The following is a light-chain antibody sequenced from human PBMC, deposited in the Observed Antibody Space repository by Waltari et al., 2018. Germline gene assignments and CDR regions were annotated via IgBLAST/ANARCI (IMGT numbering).Light chain of an antibody. CDR2: DAS. CDR3: QQYGGSPWT. Sequence: EIVLTQSPGTLSLSPGERATLSCRASQSVRSNYLAWYQHKPGQAPRLLVYDASSRATGIPDRFSGSGSGTDFTLTISRLEPEDFAVYFCQQYGGSPWTFGHGTKVEIQ. V-gene: IGKV3-20*01. J-gene: IGKJ1*01. CDR1: QSVRSNY.